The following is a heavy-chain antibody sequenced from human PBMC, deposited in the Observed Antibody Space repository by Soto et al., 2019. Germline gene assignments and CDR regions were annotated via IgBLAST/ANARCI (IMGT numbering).Heavy chain of an antibody. D-gene: IGHD6-6*01. Sequence: SETLSLTCTVSGGSISGNYWTWIRQPPGKGLEWIGYIYYSGSTNYNPSLKSRVTISVDTSKNQFSLKLSSVTAADTAVYYCARDLRQLGFDYWGQGTLVTVSS. CDR2: IYYSGST. J-gene: IGHJ4*02. V-gene: IGHV4-59*01. CDR1: GGSISGNY. CDR3: ARDLRQLGFDY.